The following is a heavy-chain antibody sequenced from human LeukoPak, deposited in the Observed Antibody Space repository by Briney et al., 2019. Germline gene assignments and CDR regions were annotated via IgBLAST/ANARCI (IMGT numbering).Heavy chain of an antibody. CDR1: GFTFSSYS. Sequence: PGGSLRLSCAASGFTFSSYSMNWIRQAPGKGLEWVSYISSSSSTIYYADSVKGRFTISRDNAKNSLYLQMNSLRAEDTAVYYCAFPYFFVDAFDIWGQGTMVTVSS. V-gene: IGHV3-48*01. CDR2: ISSSSSTI. CDR3: AFPYFFVDAFDI. J-gene: IGHJ3*02. D-gene: IGHD2-15*01.